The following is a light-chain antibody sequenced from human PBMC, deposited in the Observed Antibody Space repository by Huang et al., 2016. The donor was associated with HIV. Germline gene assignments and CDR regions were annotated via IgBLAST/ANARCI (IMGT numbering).Light chain of an antibody. CDR3: HQYNDWPPWT. CDR2: GAS. Sequence: EIVMTQSPATQFVSPGERASLLCRASQNIDTNVAWDQQKPGQAPRLLLFGASTRATGISARFTGGGSETEITLTSNMVQSEDVAMYYCHQYNDWPPWTFGQGTKVEI. J-gene: IGKJ1*01. V-gene: IGKV3-15*01. CDR1: QNIDTN.